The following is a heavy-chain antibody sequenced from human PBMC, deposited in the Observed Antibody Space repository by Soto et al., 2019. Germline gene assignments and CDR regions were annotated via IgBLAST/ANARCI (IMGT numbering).Heavy chain of an antibody. D-gene: IGHD2-15*01. CDR3: AKEPCMRGSFLYGMDV. Sequence: QEQLVESGGGAVQPGRSLRLSCAASGFTFSSYAMHWVRQAPGKGLEWMALISYDGNNKYYADSVKGRFTISRDNSKNTLYLQMNSLRAEDTAVYYCAKEPCMRGSFLYGMDVWGQGTTVTVTS. CDR1: GFTFSSYA. J-gene: IGHJ6*02. CDR2: ISYDGNNK. V-gene: IGHV3-30*18.